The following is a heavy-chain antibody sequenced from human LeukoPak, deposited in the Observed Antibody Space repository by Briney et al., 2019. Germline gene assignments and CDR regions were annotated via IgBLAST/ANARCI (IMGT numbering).Heavy chain of an antibody. D-gene: IGHD1-26*01. CDR3: ARVLPGWELLD. CDR1: GFTFSSYS. J-gene: IGHJ4*02. V-gene: IGHV3-48*04. CDR2: ISSSGSTI. Sequence: GGSLRLSCAASGFTFSSYSMNWVRQAPGKGLEWVSYISSSGSTIYYADSVKGRFTISRDNAKNSLYLQMNSLRAEDTAVYYCARVLPGWELLDWGQGTLVTVSS.